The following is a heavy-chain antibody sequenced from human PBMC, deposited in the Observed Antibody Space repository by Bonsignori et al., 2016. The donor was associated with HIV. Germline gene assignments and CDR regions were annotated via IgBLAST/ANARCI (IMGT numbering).Heavy chain of an antibody. CDR2: IRYDGSNK. D-gene: IGHD3-3*01. CDR1: GFTFSSYG. J-gene: IGHJ5*02. V-gene: IGHV3-30*02. Sequence: GESLKISCAASGFTFSSYGMHWVRQAPGKGLEWVAFIRYDGSNKYYADSVKGRFTISRDNSKNTLYLQMNSLRAEDTAVYYCAKGGITIFGVVLKGDWFDPWGQGTLVTVSS. CDR3: AKGGITIFGVVLKGDWFDP.